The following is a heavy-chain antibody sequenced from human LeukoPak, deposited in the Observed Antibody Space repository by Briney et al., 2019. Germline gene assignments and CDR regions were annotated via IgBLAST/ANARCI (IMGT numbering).Heavy chain of an antibody. Sequence: ASVKVSCKASGYTFTSYGISWVRQAPGQGLVWMGWISAYNGNTNYAQKLQGRVTMTTDTSTSTAYMELRSLRSDDTAVYYCARGDHDYGDYTLGYWGQGTLVTVSS. CDR3: ARGDHDYGDYTLGY. D-gene: IGHD4-17*01. V-gene: IGHV1-18*01. CDR1: GYTFTSYG. J-gene: IGHJ4*02. CDR2: ISAYNGNT.